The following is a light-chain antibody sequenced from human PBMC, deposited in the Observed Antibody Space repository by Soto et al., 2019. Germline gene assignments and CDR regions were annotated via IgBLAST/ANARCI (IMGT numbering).Light chain of an antibody. V-gene: IGLV2-11*01. CDR3: CSYAGSYPVV. J-gene: IGLJ2*01. CDR1: SSDVGGYNY. CDR2: DVT. Sequence: QSVLTQPRSVSGSPGQSVTISCTGTSSDVGGYNYVSWYQQHPGKAPRLMIYDVTKRPSGVPDRFSGSKSGNTASLTISGLQAEDEADYYCCSYAGSYPVVFGGETKLTVL.